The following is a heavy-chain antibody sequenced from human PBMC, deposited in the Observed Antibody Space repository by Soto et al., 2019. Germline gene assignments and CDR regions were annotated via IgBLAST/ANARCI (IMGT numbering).Heavy chain of an antibody. V-gene: IGHV3-21*01. Sequence: GGSLRLSCAASGFTFSSYSMNWVRQAPGKGLEWVSSISSGSSYIYYADSVKGRFTISRDNAKNSLYLQMNSLRAEDTAVYYCASGYCSSTSCFPYYMDVWGKGTTVTVSS. D-gene: IGHD2-2*03. CDR1: GFTFSSYS. CDR2: ISSGSSYI. CDR3: ASGYCSSTSCFPYYMDV. J-gene: IGHJ6*03.